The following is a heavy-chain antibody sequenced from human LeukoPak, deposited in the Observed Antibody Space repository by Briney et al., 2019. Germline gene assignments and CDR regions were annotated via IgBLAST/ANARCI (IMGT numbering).Heavy chain of an antibody. CDR2: SSAYNGDR. D-gene: IGHD3-22*01. CDR1: GYTFDSYG. Sequence: ASVKVSCKGSGYTFDSYGINWVRQAPGQGLEWMGWSSAYNGDRNYAQKLQGGVTMTTDTSTSTAYMELRGLRSDDTAVYYCARSKYYDSSGGFDYWGQGTLVTVSS. V-gene: IGHV1-18*01. CDR3: ARSKYYDSSGGFDY. J-gene: IGHJ4*02.